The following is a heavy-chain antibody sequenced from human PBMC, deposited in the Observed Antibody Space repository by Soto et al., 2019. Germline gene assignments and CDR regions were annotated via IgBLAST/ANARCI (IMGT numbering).Heavy chain of an antibody. CDR1: GFTFSRYW. Sequence: GGSLRLSCAASGFTFSRYWMSWVRQAPGKGLEWVANIKQDGSEKYFADSVKGRFTISRDNAKNSLYLQMNSLRADDTAVYYCARDCSTTCHVSFDYWGQGALVTVSS. CDR2: IKQDGSEK. D-gene: IGHD2-2*01. CDR3: ARDCSTTCHVSFDY. J-gene: IGHJ4*02. V-gene: IGHV3-7*01.